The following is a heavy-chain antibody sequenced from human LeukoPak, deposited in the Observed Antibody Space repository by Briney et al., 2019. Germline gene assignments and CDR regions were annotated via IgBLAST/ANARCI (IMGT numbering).Heavy chain of an antibody. CDR2: IYYSGST. V-gene: IGHV4-59*01. J-gene: IGHJ6*03. D-gene: IGHD3-10*01. CDR1: GGSISSYY. CDR3: ARSYYYGSGSYPSYYYYYYTDV. Sequence: PSETLSLTCTVSGGSISSYYWSWIRQPPGKGLEWIGYIYYSGSTNYNPSLKSRVTISVDTSKNQFSLKLSSVTAADTAAYYCARSYYYGSGSYPSYYYYYYTDVCGKGTTVTVSS.